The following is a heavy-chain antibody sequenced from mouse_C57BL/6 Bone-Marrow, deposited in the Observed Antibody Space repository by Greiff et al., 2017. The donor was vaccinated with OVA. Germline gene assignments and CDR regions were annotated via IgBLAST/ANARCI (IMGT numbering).Heavy chain of an antibody. D-gene: IGHD2-2*01. CDR3: ARSEGWLRLYAMDD. V-gene: IGHV1-50*01. Sequence: QVQLQQPGAELVKPGASVKLSCKASGYTFTSYWMQWVKQRPGQGLEWIGEIDPSDSYTNYNQKFKGKATLTVDTSSSTAYMQLSSLTSEDSAVYDCARSEGWLRLYAMDDWGQGTSVTVSS. CDR1: GYTFTSYW. J-gene: IGHJ4*01. CDR2: IDPSDSYT.